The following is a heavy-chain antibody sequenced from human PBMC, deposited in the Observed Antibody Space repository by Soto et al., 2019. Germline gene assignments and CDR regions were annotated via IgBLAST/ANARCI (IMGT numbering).Heavy chain of an antibody. J-gene: IGHJ6*02. CDR2: ISGSGGST. D-gene: IGHD6-6*01. Sequence: GGSLRLSCAASGFTFSSYAMSWVRQAPGKGLEWVSAISGSGGSTYYADSVKGRFTISRDNSKNTLYLQMNSLRAEDTAVYYCAKDVVEQLVYYYYYGMDVWGQGTTVTVSS. CDR1: GFTFSSYA. CDR3: AKDVVEQLVYYYYYGMDV. V-gene: IGHV3-23*01.